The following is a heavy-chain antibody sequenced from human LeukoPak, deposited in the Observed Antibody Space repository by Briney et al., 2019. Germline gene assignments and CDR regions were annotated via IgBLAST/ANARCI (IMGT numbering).Heavy chain of an antibody. CDR1: GFTFSSYW. V-gene: IGHV3-30-3*01. D-gene: IGHD2-2*01. Sequence: GGSLRLSCAASGFTFSSYWMSWVCQAPGKGLEWVAVISYDGSNKYYADSVKGRFTISRDNSKNTLYLQMNSLRAEDTAVYYCARPPSTYCSSTSCTFDYWGQGTLVTVSS. J-gene: IGHJ4*02. CDR3: ARPPSTYCSSTSCTFDY. CDR2: ISYDGSNK.